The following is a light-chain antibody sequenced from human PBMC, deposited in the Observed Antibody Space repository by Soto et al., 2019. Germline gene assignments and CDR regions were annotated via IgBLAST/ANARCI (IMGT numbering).Light chain of an antibody. Sequence: QLVLTQSPSASASLGASVKLTCTLSSEHSTYAIAWHQQQPEKGPRYLMKLHSDGSHSKGDGIPDRFSGSSSGAERYLTISSRQSEDEADYFCQTWGTGIHVFGTGTKLTVL. J-gene: IGLJ1*01. CDR3: QTWGTGIHV. CDR1: SEHSTYA. CDR2: LHSDGSH. V-gene: IGLV4-69*01.